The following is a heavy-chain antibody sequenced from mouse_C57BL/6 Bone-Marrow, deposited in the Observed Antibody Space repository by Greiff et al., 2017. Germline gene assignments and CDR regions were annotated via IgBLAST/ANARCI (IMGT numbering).Heavy chain of an antibody. CDR1: GFSLTSYG. J-gene: IGHJ3*01. V-gene: IGHV2-2*01. CDR2: IWSGGST. CDR3: ARDYDYDGAWFAY. Sequence: VQVVESGPGLVQPSQSLSITCTVSGFSLTSYGVHWVRQSPGKGLEWLGVIWSGGSTDYNAAFISRLSISKDNSKSQVFFKMNSLQADDTAIYYCARDYDYDGAWFAYWGQGTLVTVSA. D-gene: IGHD2-4*01.